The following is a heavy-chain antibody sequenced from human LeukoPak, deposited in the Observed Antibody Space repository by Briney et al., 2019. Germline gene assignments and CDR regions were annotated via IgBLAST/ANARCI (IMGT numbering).Heavy chain of an antibody. CDR1: GFSFDDFA. Sequence: GGSLRLSCAASGFSFDDFAMHWVRQAPGQGLEWVSLISADGGNTYYADSVKGRFTISRDNAKNSLYLQMNSLRAEDTAVYYCARLGYCSSTSCYGLAYYYYYGMDVWGQGTTVTVSS. D-gene: IGHD2-2*01. J-gene: IGHJ6*02. CDR2: ISADGGNT. CDR3: ARLGYCSSTSCYGLAYYYYYGMDV. V-gene: IGHV3-43*02.